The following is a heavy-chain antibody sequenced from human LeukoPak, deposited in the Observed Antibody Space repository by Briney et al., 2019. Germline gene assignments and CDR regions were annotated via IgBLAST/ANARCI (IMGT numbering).Heavy chain of an antibody. CDR3: ARDLIVPVAMTGSGSYSTDY. Sequence: GGSLRLSCAASGFTLTSYGMHWVRQAPGKGLEWVAVISYDGSKKYYADSVKGRFTISRDNSKNTLYLQMNSLRAEDTAVYYCARDLIVPVAMTGSGSYSTDYWGQGTLVTVSS. D-gene: IGHD3-10*01. CDR2: ISYDGSKK. J-gene: IGHJ4*02. CDR1: GFTLTSYG. V-gene: IGHV3-30*03.